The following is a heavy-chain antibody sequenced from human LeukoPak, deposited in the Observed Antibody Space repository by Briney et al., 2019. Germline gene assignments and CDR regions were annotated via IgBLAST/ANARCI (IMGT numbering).Heavy chain of an antibody. V-gene: IGHV3-7*01. CDR3: AREPTYYDFWSGYSWFDY. J-gene: IGHJ4*02. CDR2: IKPDGSDK. CDR1: GFTLGNYW. D-gene: IGHD3-3*01. Sequence: GGSLRLSCAASGFTLGNYWMTWVRQLPGKGLEWVASIKPDGSDKYYVDSVKGRFAISRDNAKNSLYLQMNSLRAEDTAVYYCAREPTYYDFWSGYSWFDYWGQGTLVTVSS.